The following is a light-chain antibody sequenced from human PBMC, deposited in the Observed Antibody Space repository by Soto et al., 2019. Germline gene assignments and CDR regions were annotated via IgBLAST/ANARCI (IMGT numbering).Light chain of an antibody. Sequence: EIVLTQSPGTLSLSPGERATHSCRASQSVSSSYLAWYQQKPGQAPRLLIYGASSRATGIPDRFSGSGSGTDFTLTISRLEPEDFAVYYCLQYGSSPQFTLGPGTQVDIK. CDR2: GAS. J-gene: IGKJ3*01. CDR1: QSVSSSY. CDR3: LQYGSSPQFT. V-gene: IGKV3-20*01.